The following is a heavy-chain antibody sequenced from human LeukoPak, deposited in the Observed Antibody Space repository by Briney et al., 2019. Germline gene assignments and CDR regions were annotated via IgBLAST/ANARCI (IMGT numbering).Heavy chain of an antibody. V-gene: IGHV4-59*01. D-gene: IGHD4-23*01. CDR2: IYYSGST. J-gene: IGHJ4*02. CDR1: GASISSYY. CDR3: ARGGNSNRGAFGD. Sequence: TSETLSLTCTVSGASISSYYWSWIRQPPGKGLEWIGYIYYSGSTDYNPSLKSRVTISLDTSNNQFSLKLNSVTAADTAVYYCARGGNSNRGAFGDWGQGTLVTVSS.